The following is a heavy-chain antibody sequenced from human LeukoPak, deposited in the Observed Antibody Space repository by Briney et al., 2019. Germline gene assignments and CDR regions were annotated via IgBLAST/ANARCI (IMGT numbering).Heavy chain of an antibody. CDR2: ISSSGTTI. V-gene: IGHV3-48*03. Sequence: GGSLRLSCAASGFTFSSYEMNWVRQAPGKGLEWVSYISSSGTTIYYADSVKGRFTISRDSAKNSMYLQMNSLRAEDTAVYYCARYSGYNHDYWGQGTLVTVSS. D-gene: IGHD5-12*01. J-gene: IGHJ4*02. CDR1: GFTFSSYE. CDR3: ARYSGYNHDY.